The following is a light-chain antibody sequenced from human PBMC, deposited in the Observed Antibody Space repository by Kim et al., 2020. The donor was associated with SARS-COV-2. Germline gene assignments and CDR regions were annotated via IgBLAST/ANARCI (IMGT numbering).Light chain of an antibody. Sequence: SPGERAALYCRGSQIVSSSYLAWYQKKPGQAPRLLIYSATSRATGIPDRFSGSGSGTDFTLTISRLEPEDFAVYYCQQYGSSPLYSFGQGTKLEIK. CDR1: QIVSSSY. CDR2: SAT. J-gene: IGKJ2*03. CDR3: QQYGSSPLYS. V-gene: IGKV3-20*01.